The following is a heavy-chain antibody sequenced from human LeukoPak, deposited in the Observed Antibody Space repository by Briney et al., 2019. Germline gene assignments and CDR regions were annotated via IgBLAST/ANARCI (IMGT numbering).Heavy chain of an antibody. V-gene: IGHV3-74*01. CDR3: ANYWYP. CDR2: IKPDGTYT. J-gene: IGHJ5*02. CDR1: GFTFSSDW. D-gene: IGHD2-15*01. Sequence: GGCLRVSCSSSGFTFSSDWMYSVRQAPRRGPVWVSAIKPDGTYTHYADSVKGRFTISRDDAKNTLYLQMNSLRVEDTAVYYCANYWYPWGPGTLVTVSA.